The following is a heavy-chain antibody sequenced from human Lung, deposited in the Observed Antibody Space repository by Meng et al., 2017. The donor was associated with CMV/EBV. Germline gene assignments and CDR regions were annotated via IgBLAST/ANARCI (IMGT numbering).Heavy chain of an antibody. CDR2: INPNSGGT. CDR1: GFFFTGYY. V-gene: IGHV1-2*02. CDR3: AREAGGSGYDFVDY. D-gene: IGHD5-12*01. Sequence: SXXVSXXASGFFFTGYYMHWVRQDPGQGLEWMGWINPNSGGTKYAQKFQGRVTMTRDTSIRTAYMELRSLRSDDTAVYYCAREAGGSGYDFVDYWGQGTLVTVSS. J-gene: IGHJ4*02.